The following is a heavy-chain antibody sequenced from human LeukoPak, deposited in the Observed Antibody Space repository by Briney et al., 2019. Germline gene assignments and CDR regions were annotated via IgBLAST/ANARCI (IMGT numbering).Heavy chain of an antibody. Sequence: GGSLRLSCAVSGYTFTSYGISWVRQAPGQGLEWMGWISAYNGNTNYAQKLQGRVTMTTDTSTSTAYMELRSLRSDDTAVYYCARIVGATLGDYWGQGTLVTVSS. CDR2: ISAYNGNT. D-gene: IGHD1-26*01. V-gene: IGHV1-18*01. J-gene: IGHJ4*02. CDR3: ARIVGATLGDY. CDR1: GYTFTSYG.